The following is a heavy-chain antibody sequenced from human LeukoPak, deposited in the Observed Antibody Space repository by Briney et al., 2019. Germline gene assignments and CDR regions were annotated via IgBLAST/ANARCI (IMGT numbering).Heavy chain of an antibody. D-gene: IGHD3-3*01. CDR1: GGSISSSSYY. Sequence: SETLSLTCTVSGGSISSSSYYWGWIRQPPGKGLEWIGSIYYSGSTYYNPSLKSRVTISVDTSKNQFSLKLSSVTAADTAVYYCARLSLYYDFWSGYYTSDAFDIWGQGTMVTVSS. V-gene: IGHV4-39*07. CDR3: ARLSLYYDFWSGYYTSDAFDI. J-gene: IGHJ3*02. CDR2: IYYSGST.